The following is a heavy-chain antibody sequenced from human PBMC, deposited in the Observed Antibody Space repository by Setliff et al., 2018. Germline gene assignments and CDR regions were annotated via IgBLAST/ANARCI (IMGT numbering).Heavy chain of an antibody. CDR2: ISYSSGSI. J-gene: IGHJ2*01. D-gene: IGHD2-15*01. CDR3: ARDLVKDIVVVVWYFDL. Sequence: PGGSLRLSCEASGFTFSSYSMNWVRQAPGKGLEWVAHISYSSGSISYADSVKGRFTISRDNAKNSLYLQMNSLRAEDTAVYYCARDLVKDIVVVVWYFDLWGRGTLVTISS. V-gene: IGHV3-48*01. CDR1: GFTFSSYS.